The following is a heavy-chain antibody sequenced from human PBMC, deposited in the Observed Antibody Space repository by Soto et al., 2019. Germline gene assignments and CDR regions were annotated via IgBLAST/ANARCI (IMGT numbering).Heavy chain of an antibody. CDR3: ASGGDYDLVFDY. Sequence: ASVKVSCKASGYTFTSYAMHWVRQAPGQRLEWMGWINAGNGNTKYSQKFQGRVTITRDTSASTAYMELSSLRSEDTAVYYCASGGDYDLVFDYWGQGPLVTVSS. CDR1: GYTFTSYA. CDR2: INAGNGNT. V-gene: IGHV1-3*01. D-gene: IGHD4-17*01. J-gene: IGHJ4*02.